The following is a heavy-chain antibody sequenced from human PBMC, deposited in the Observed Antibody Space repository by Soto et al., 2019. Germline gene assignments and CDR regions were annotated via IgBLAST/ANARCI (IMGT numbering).Heavy chain of an antibody. CDR2: ISGYKAKT. J-gene: IGHJ6*03. Sequence: QVQLVQSGAEVKKPGASVKVSCTASGYSFTRYGISWVRQAPGQGLEWMGWISGYKAKTKYAQKFQGRVTMTTDTSTSTAYMDLRSLRSDDTAVYYCARGTTVTTTPTYYYMDVRGKGTTVTVSS. D-gene: IGHD4-4*01. V-gene: IGHV1-18*01. CDR3: ARGTTVTTTPTYYYMDV. CDR1: GYSFTRYG.